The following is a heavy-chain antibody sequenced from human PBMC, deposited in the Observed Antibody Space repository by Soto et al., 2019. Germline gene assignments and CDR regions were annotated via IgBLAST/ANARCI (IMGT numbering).Heavy chain of an antibody. CDR2: INHSEST. V-gene: IGHV4-34*01. CDR3: ARGLDGSGSQWFDH. Sequence: PSETLSLTCAVYGGSFSGYYWSWIRQPPGKGLEWIGEINHSESTNYNPSLKSRVTISVDTSKNQFSLHLRSVSAADTAVYYCARGLDGSGSQWFDHWGQGTLVTVSS. J-gene: IGHJ5*02. D-gene: IGHD3-10*01. CDR1: GGSFSGYY.